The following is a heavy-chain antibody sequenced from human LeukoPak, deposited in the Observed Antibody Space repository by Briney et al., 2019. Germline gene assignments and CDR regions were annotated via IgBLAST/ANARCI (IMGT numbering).Heavy chain of an antibody. D-gene: IGHD1-1*01. CDR2: ISYNGGST. J-gene: IGHJ4*02. V-gene: IGHV3-64*01. CDR1: GFTFSTYW. CDR3: ARDFNWAFDS. Sequence: GGSLRLSCAASGFTFSTYWMHWVRQAPGKGLEYVSGISYNGGSTYYANSVKDRFTISRDNSKNTLYLQMGSLRGEDMAVYFCARDFNWAFDSWGQGTLVTVSS.